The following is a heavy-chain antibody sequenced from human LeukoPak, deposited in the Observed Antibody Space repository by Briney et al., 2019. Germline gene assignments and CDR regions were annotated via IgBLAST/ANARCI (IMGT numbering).Heavy chain of an antibody. J-gene: IGHJ4*02. CDR2: IRYDGSNK. D-gene: IGHD4-23*01. V-gene: IGHV3-30*02. CDR3: AKGGVTSSYFDY. CDR1: GFTFSSYG. Sequence: GGSLRLSCAASGFTFSSYGMHWVRQAPGKGLEGGAFIRYDGSNKYYADSVKGRFTISRDNSKNTLYLQMNSLRAEDTAVYYCAKGGVTSSYFDYWGQGTLVTVSS.